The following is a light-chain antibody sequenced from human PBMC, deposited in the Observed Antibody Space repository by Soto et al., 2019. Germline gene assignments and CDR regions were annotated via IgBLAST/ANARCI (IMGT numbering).Light chain of an antibody. Sequence: EIVLTQSPATLALSPGERATLACRASQSVNSRLAWYQHKPGQAPRLLISAASNRASGIPARFSAWGSGTDFTLTISRVDPADFAFYYCQQYFTSPITFGQGTLLEN. J-gene: IGKJ5*01. CDR3: QQYFTSPIT. CDR2: AAS. CDR1: QSVNSR. V-gene: IGKV3-11*01.